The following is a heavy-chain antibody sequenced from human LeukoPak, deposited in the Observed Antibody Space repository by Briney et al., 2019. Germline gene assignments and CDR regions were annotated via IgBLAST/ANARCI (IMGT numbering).Heavy chain of an antibody. V-gene: IGHV3-74*01. Sequence: PGGSLRLSCAASGFTFSTHWMHWVRQTPGKGLVWVSRISPDGSRTAYADSVKGRFTISGDNARDTLYLQLNSLGAEDTAVYYCARVSSLWSFDYWGQGTLVTVSS. D-gene: IGHD3-10*01. CDR1: GFTFSTHW. CDR2: ISPDGSRT. CDR3: ARVSSLWSFDY. J-gene: IGHJ4*02.